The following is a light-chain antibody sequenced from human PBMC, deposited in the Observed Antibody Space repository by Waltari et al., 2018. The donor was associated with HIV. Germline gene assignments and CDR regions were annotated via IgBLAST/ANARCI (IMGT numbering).Light chain of an antibody. CDR1: GAEIGAYNY. Sequence: QSALTQPASVSGSPGQSITISCAGTGAEIGAYNYVAWYQKLPDSVPKLIIYDVTSRPSGISDRFSASKSGNAASLTISGLQADDVGEYYCSSCTTFNTVIFGGGTKLTV. J-gene: IGLJ2*01. CDR3: SSCTTFNTVI. V-gene: IGLV2-14*03. CDR2: DVT.